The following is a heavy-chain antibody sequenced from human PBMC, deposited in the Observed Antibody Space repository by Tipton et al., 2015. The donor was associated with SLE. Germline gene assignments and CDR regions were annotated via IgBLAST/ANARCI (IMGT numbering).Heavy chain of an antibody. CDR1: GGSISTYY. Sequence: PGLVKPSETLSLTCTVSGGSISTYYWIWIRQPPGKGLEWIGYIHYSGSTNYNPSLKSRVTMSLDTSKKHFSLRLSSVTAADTAIYYCASQGDTSTWYSFDYWGQGILVTVSS. CDR3: ASQGDTSTWYSFDY. D-gene: IGHD6-13*01. V-gene: IGHV4-59*08. J-gene: IGHJ4*02. CDR2: IHYSGST.